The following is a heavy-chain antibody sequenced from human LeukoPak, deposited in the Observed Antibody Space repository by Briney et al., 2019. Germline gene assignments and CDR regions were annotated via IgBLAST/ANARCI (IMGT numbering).Heavy chain of an antibody. Sequence: SETLSLTCTVSGGSISSHYWSWIRQPPGKGLEWIGYIYTSGSTNYNPSLKSRVTISVDTSKNQFSLKLSSVTAADTAVYYCARHGYCSSTSCYLFDYWGQGTLVTVSS. V-gene: IGHV4-4*09. CDR1: GGSISSHY. J-gene: IGHJ4*02. D-gene: IGHD2-2*03. CDR3: ARHGYCSSTSCYLFDY. CDR2: IYTSGST.